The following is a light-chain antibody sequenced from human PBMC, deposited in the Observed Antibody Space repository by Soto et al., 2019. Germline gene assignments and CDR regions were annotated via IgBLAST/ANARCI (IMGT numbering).Light chain of an antibody. CDR3: QQYASSPRT. V-gene: IGKV3-20*01. CDR2: GAS. CDR1: QSFTTSQ. J-gene: IGKJ1*01. Sequence: EVMLTQSPDTLSLPPGERATLFCRASQSFTTSQLAWYQQRPGQAPRVLIFGASRRATGIPDRFSGSGSGTDFTLTISRLEPEDSAVYYCQQYASSPRTFGQGTKVDIK.